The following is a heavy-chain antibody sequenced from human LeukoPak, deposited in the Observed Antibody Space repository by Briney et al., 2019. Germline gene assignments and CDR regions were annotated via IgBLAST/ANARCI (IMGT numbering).Heavy chain of an antibody. D-gene: IGHD4-17*01. CDR1: GGSFSGYY. CDR3: ARGLGTTVTTWAH. Sequence: SETLSLTCAVYGGSFSGYYWSWIRQPPGKGLEWIGEINHSGSTNYNTSLKSRVTISVDTSKNQFSLKLSSVTAADTAVYYCARGLGTTVTTWAHWGQGTLVTVSS. V-gene: IGHV4-34*01. CDR2: INHSGST. J-gene: IGHJ4*02.